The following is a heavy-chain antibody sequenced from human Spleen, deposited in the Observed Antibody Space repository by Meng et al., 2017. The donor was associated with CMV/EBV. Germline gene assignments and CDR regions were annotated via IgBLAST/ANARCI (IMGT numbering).Heavy chain of an antibody. D-gene: IGHD6-6*01. CDR2: ISAYNGNT. J-gene: IGHJ4*02. CDR1: GYSFNNYG. V-gene: IGHV1-18*01. CDR3: ARVAGEQLVVEFDN. Sequence: ASGYSFNNYGISWVRQAPGQGLEWMGWISAYNGNTQYAQKLQGRVTMTTDTSTSTAYMELRSLRSDDTAVYYCARVAGEQLVVEFDNWGQGTLVTVSS.